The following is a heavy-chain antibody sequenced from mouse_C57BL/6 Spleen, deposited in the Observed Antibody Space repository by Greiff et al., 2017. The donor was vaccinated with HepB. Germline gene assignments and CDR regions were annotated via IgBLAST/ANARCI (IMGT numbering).Heavy chain of an antibody. CDR2: IYPRSGNT. CDR3: ARADYDYPWFAY. Sequence: QVQLQQSGAELARPGASVKLSCKASGYTFTSYGISWVKQRTGQGLEWIGEIYPRSGNTYYNEKFKSKATLTADKSSSTAYMELRSLTSEDSAVYFCARADYDYPWFAYWGQGTLVTVSA. V-gene: IGHV1-81*01. D-gene: IGHD2-4*01. J-gene: IGHJ3*01. CDR1: GYTFTSYG.